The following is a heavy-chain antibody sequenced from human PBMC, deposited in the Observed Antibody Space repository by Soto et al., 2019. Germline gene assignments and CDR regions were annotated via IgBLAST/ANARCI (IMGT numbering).Heavy chain of an antibody. CDR3: TRGGGYSSSPTDYYYYYYMDV. V-gene: IGHV3-49*03. D-gene: IGHD6-6*01. CDR1: GFTFGDYA. J-gene: IGHJ6*03. Sequence: GGSLRLSCTASGFTFGDYAMSWFRQAPGKGLEWVGFIRSKAYGGTTEYAASVKGRFTISRDDSKSIAYLQMNSLKTEDTAVYYCTRGGGYSSSPTDYYYYYYMDVWGKGTTVTVSS. CDR2: IRSKAYGGTT.